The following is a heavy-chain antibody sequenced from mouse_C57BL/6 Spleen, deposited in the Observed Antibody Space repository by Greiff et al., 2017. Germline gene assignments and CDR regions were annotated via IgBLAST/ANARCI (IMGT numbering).Heavy chain of an antibody. Sequence: QVQLQQSGAELVRPGTSVKVSCKASGYAFTNYLIEWVKQRPGQGLEWIGVINPGSGGTNYNEKFKGKATLTADKSSSTAYMQLSSLTSEDSAVYFCARGDYDDYYAMDYWGQGTSVTVSS. CDR3: ARGDYDDYYAMDY. CDR2: INPGSGGT. D-gene: IGHD2-4*01. CDR1: GYAFTNYL. J-gene: IGHJ4*01. V-gene: IGHV1-54*01.